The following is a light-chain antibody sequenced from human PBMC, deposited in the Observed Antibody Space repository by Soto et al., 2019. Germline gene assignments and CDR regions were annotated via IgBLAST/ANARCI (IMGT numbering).Light chain of an antibody. CDR3: QQYNDYSWT. J-gene: IGKJ1*01. V-gene: IGKV1-5*03. Sequence: DIPMTQSPSTLSASVGDRVTITCRASQSISTWLAWYQQKPGKAPNLLIYKASTLESGVPSRFSGSGSGTEFTLTISSLQPDDFATYYCQQYNDYSWTFGQGTKVEIK. CDR1: QSISTW. CDR2: KAS.